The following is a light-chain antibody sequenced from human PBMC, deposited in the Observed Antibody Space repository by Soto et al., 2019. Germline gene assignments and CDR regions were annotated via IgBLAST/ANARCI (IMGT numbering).Light chain of an antibody. CDR3: SAYAGGNIVI. V-gene: IGLV2-8*01. CDR1: SGDIGRYGF. CDR2: EVD. J-gene: IGLJ2*01. Sequence: QSALTQPPSASGSPGQSVTISCSGTSGDIGRYGFVSWYQQHPGKVPKLLIYEVDKRPSGVPDRFSGSKSGDRAALTISGLQTEDEADYHCSAYAGGNIVIFGGGTKLTVL.